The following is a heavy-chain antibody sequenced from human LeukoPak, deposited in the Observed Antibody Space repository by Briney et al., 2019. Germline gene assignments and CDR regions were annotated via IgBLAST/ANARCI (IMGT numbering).Heavy chain of an antibody. Sequence: PGGSLRLSCAASGFTLSSYGMHWVRQAPGKGLDWVAFIRYDGSNKYYADSVKGRFTISRDNSKNTLYLQMNSLRAEDTAVYYCAKDKLAVFPDSYYFDYWGQGTLVTVSS. CDR2: IRYDGSNK. V-gene: IGHV3-30*02. D-gene: IGHD6-19*01. CDR1: GFTLSSYG. J-gene: IGHJ4*02. CDR3: AKDKLAVFPDSYYFDY.